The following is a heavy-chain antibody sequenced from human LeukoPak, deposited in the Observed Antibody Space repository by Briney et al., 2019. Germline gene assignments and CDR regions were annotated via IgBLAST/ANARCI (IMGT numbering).Heavy chain of an antibody. Sequence: GGSLRLSCAASEFSVGSNYMTWVRQAPGKGLEWVSLIYSGGSTYYADSVKGRFTISRDNSKNTLFLQMNSLRAEDTAVYYCARATGDAFDIWGQGTMVTVSS. D-gene: IGHD1-1*01. J-gene: IGHJ3*02. CDR2: IYSGGST. V-gene: IGHV3-66*01. CDR3: ARATGDAFDI. CDR1: EFSVGSNY.